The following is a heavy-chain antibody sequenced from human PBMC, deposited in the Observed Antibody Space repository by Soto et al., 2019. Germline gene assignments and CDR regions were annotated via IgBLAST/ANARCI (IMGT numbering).Heavy chain of an antibody. CDR3: ASLTIFGISYYYMDV. D-gene: IGHD3-3*01. J-gene: IGHJ6*03. Sequence: ELQLVESGGGLVQPGGSLRLSCTASGFTVSGNFMNWVRQAPGRGLEWVSIIYSGGSTYYADSVKGRFTISRDNSKNTLYLQMNKLRAEDTAVYYCASLTIFGISYYYMDVWGKGTTVTVSS. V-gene: IGHV3-66*01. CDR1: GFTVSGNF. CDR2: IYSGGST.